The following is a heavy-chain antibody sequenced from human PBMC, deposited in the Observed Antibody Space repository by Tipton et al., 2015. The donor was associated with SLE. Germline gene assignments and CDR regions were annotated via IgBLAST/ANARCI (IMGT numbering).Heavy chain of an antibody. D-gene: IGHD6-19*01. CDR2: ISSSGSTI. CDR3: ARAGYSSGWYGDYFDY. V-gene: IGHV3-48*03. Sequence: SLRLSCAASGFTLSSYEMNWVRQAPGKGLEWVSYISSSGSTIYYADSVKGRFTISRDNAKNSLYLQMNSLRAEDTAVYYCARAGYSSGWYGDYFDYWGQGTLFTVSS. J-gene: IGHJ4*02. CDR1: GFTLSSYE.